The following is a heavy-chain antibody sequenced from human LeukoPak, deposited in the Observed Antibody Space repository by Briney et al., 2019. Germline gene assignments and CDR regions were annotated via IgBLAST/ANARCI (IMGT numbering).Heavy chain of an antibody. D-gene: IGHD2-2*02. V-gene: IGHV1-18*01. Sequence: ASVKVSCKASGYTFTNYGISWVRRAPGQGLAWMGWINTYNGNTNYAQNLQGRVTMTTDTSTSTAYMELRSLKSDDTAVYYCARGDCIPPYYYYYMDVWGKGTTVTVSS. CDR3: ARGDCIPPYYYYYMDV. CDR2: INTYNGNT. CDR1: GYTFTNYG. J-gene: IGHJ6*03.